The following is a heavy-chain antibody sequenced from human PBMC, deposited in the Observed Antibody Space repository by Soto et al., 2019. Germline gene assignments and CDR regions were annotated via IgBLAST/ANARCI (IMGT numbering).Heavy chain of an antibody. CDR1: GYTFTSYG. CDR3: ARDGPGAVVRGVIGSDY. Sequence: QVQLVQSGAEVKKPGASVKVSCKASGYTFTSYGISWVRQAPGQGLEWMGWISAYSGNTNYAQKLQGRVTMTTDTSTSTAYMELRSLRSDDTAVYYCARDGPGAVVRGVIGSDYWGQGTLVTVSS. CDR2: ISAYSGNT. J-gene: IGHJ4*02. V-gene: IGHV1-18*04. D-gene: IGHD3-10*01.